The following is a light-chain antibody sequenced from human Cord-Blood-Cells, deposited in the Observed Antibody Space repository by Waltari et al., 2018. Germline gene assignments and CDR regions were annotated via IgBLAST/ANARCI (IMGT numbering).Light chain of an antibody. CDR2: GDN. CDR3: QLYDSSNVV. V-gene: IGLV6-57*01. Sequence: NFMLTQPHSVSESPGKTVTISCTRSSGSIASNSVQWYQQRPGSSPNTVIYGDNQRPSGVPDRLHGALDSPSNSAPLTTPGLKNEDEADVYCQLYDSSNVVFGGGTRLTVL. J-gene: IGLJ2*01. CDR1: SGSIASNS.